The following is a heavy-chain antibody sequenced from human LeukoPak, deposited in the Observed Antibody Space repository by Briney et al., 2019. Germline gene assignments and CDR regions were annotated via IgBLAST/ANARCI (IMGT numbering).Heavy chain of an antibody. Sequence: QTGGSLRLSCAASGFTVSSNYMSWVRQAPGKGLEWVSVIYSGGSTYYADSVKGRFIISRDTSKNTLFLQMNSLRAEDTALYYCARNDFGSGWLGDYWGQGTLVTVSS. D-gene: IGHD6-19*01. CDR1: GFTVSSNY. CDR3: ARNDFGSGWLGDY. CDR2: IYSGGST. V-gene: IGHV3-53*01. J-gene: IGHJ4*02.